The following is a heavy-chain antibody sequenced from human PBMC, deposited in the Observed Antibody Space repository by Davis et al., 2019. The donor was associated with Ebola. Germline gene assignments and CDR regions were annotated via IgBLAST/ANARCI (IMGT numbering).Heavy chain of an antibody. Sequence: ASVKVSCKASGYTFTSYGISWVRQAPGQGLEWMGWISAYNGNTNYAQKLQGRVTMTTDTSTSTAYMALRSLRSDDTAVYYCARVLRFLEWSARGRSNFDYWGQGTLVTVSS. CDR1: GYTFTSYG. CDR3: ARVLRFLEWSARGRSNFDY. V-gene: IGHV1-18*01. J-gene: IGHJ4*02. D-gene: IGHD3-3*01. CDR2: ISAYNGNT.